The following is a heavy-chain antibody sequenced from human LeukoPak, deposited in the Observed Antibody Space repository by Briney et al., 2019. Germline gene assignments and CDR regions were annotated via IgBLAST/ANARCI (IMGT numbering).Heavy chain of an antibody. CDR3: AGGTARSFDY. CDR2: IIPIFGTA. Sequence: ASVKVSCKASGGTFSSYAISWVRQAPGQGLEWMGGIIPIFGTANYAQKFQGRVTITADESTSTAYMELSSLKSEDTAVYYCAGGTARSFDYWGQGTLVTVSS. CDR1: GGTFSSYA. D-gene: IGHD5-18*01. V-gene: IGHV1-69*13. J-gene: IGHJ4*02.